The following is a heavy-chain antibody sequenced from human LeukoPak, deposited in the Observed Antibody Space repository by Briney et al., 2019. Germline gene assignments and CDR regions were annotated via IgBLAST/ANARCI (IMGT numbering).Heavy chain of an antibody. J-gene: IGHJ1*01. D-gene: IGHD3-10*01. CDR1: GGSISSYY. CDR3: AGDSQTAEYFHH. CDR2: IYYSGST. Sequence: PSETLSLTRTVSGGSISSYYWSWIRQPPGKGLEWIAYIYYSGSTIYNPSLKSRVTISVDTSKNQFSLNLSSVTAADTAVFYCAGDSQTAEYFHHWGQGTLVTVSS. V-gene: IGHV4-59*08.